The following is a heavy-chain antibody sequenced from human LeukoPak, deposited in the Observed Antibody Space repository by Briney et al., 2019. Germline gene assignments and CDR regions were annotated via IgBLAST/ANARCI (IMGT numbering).Heavy chain of an antibody. J-gene: IGHJ4*02. CDR2: IIPILGIA. CDR1: GGTFSSYT. CDR3: ARVRYFSSTSCYTFDY. D-gene: IGHD2-2*02. Sequence: SVKVSCKASGGTFSSYTISWVRQAPGQGLEWMGRIIPILGIANYAQKFQGRVTITADKSTSTAYMEPSSLRSEDTAVYYCARVRYFSSTSCYTFDYWGQGTLVTVSS. V-gene: IGHV1-69*02.